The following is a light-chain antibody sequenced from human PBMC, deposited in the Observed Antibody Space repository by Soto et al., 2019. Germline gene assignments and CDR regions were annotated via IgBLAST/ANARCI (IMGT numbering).Light chain of an antibody. CDR3: QQSYSAPGT. CDR1: QSINNY. J-gene: IGKJ2*02. Sequence: DIQMTQSPSSLSASVGDSVTFACRASQSINNYLNWFQLKPGKAPKLLIYAASSLQSGVPSRFSGGGSGTDFTLTISSLQPEDFATYYCQQSYSAPGTFGQGTTLEIK. CDR2: AAS. V-gene: IGKV1-39*01.